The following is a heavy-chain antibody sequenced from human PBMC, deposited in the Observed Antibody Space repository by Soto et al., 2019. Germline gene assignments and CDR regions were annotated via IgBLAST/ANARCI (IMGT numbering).Heavy chain of an antibody. CDR2: IYPGDSDT. V-gene: IGHV5-51*01. CDR3: ARGYCTTTICDPWFDP. Sequence: RGESLKISCTGIGYAFTSYWIAWVRQMPGKGLEWVGIIYPGDSDTRYSPSFQGQVTISVDNSITTAYLQWSSLKASDTAMYYCARGYCTTTICDPWFDPWGQGTLVTVSS. CDR1: GYAFTSYW. D-gene: IGHD2-2*01. J-gene: IGHJ5*02.